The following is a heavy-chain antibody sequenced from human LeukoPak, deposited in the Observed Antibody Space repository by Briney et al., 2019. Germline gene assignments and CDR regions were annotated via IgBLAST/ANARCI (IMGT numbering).Heavy chain of an antibody. CDR2: ISGSGGRT. CDR3: AKPYYGSGSYYGFNYYAFDY. CDR1: GFTFSSYA. Sequence: PGGSLRLSCAASGFTFSSYAMSWVRQAPGKGLEGVSIISGSGGRTNYADSVKGRFTISRDNSKNTLYLQMNSLRAEDTAVYYCAKPYYGSGSYYGFNYYAFDYWGQGTLVTVSS. D-gene: IGHD3-10*01. J-gene: IGHJ4*02. V-gene: IGHV3-23*01.